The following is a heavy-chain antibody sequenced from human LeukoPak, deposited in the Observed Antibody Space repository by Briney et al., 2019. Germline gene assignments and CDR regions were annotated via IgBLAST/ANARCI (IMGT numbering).Heavy chain of an antibody. V-gene: IGHV3-48*01. CDR2: ISSSSNTI. Sequence: GGSLRLSCAASGFTFSSNSMNWVRQAPGKGLEWVSYISSSSNTIYYAESVKGRFTISRDNSKNILYLQMNSLRAEDTALYYCARAGAMYYFDFWGQGTLVTVSS. CDR1: GFTFSSNS. D-gene: IGHD2-2*01. CDR3: ARAGAMYYFDF. J-gene: IGHJ4*02.